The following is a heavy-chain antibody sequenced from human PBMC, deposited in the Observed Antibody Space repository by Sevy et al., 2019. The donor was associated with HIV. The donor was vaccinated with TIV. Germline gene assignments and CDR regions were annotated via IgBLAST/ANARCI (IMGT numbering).Heavy chain of an antibody. CDR1: GFTFSSYA. CDR3: AKEGGGYNYDSSGLFDY. V-gene: IGHV3-23*01. CDR2: ISGSGYST. D-gene: IGHD3-22*01. J-gene: IGHJ4*02. Sequence: GESLKISCAASGFTFSSYAMTWVRQAPGKGLEWVSGISGSGYSTYYADSVKGRFTISRDNSKNTLYLQMNSLRAEETAVYYCAKEGGGYNYDSSGLFDYWGQGTLVTVSS.